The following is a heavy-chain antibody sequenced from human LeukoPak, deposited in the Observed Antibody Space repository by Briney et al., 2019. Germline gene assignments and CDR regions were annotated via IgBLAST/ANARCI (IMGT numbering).Heavy chain of an antibody. D-gene: IGHD3-10*01. CDR2: ISYDGSNK. J-gene: IGHJ4*02. CDR1: GFTFSSYA. V-gene: IGHV3-30-3*01. Sequence: GGSLRLSCAASGFTFSSYAMHWVRQAPGKGLEWVAVISYDGSNKYYADSVKGRFTISRDNSKNTLYLQMNSLRAEDTAVYYCVRDGSGDHDYWGQGTLVTVSS. CDR3: VRDGSGDHDY.